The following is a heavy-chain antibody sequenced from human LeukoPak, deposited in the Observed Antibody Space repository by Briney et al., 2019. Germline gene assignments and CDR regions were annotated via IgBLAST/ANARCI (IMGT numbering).Heavy chain of an antibody. J-gene: IGHJ4*02. CDR3: ARDHESDGYPASDY. CDR2: IQHRIGAT. V-gene: IGHV3-23*01. CDR1: RFTSSSEI. Sequence: PGRSLRLSRVGSRFTSSSEIMTWVPQAPGHELKSGSTIQHRIGATFYADSVRGRFTISRDDSTNTLFLQMNSLRADDTALYFCARDHESDGYPASDYWGQGTLVTVSS. D-gene: IGHD5-18*01.